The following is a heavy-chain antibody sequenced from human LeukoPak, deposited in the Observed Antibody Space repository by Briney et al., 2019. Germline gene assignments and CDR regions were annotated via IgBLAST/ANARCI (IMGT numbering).Heavy chain of an antibody. J-gene: IGHJ4*02. V-gene: IGHV3-21*01. CDR1: GFTFSTYA. CDR2: ISSGSTNI. D-gene: IGHD2-2*03. Sequence: GGSLRLSCAASGFTFSTYAINWVRQAPGKGLEWVSCISSGSTNIYYADSLRGRFTISRDNAKNSLYLQMNSLRAEDTAVYYCARVGGYCSSVSNCYGDYWGQGTLVTVSS. CDR3: ARVGGYCSSVSNCYGDY.